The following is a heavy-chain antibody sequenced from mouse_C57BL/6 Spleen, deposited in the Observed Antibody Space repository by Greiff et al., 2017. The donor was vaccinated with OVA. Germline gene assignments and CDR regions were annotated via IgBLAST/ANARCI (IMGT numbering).Heavy chain of an antibody. D-gene: IGHD2-4*01. Sequence: VQLQQSGAELVRPGASVKLSCTASGFNITNYYMHWVKQRPEQGLEWIGRIDPEDGGTEYAPKFQGKATMTADTSSNTAYLQLSSLTSEDTAVYYCTTIDYDVAYWGQGTLVTVSA. J-gene: IGHJ3*01. V-gene: IGHV14-1*01. CDR2: IDPEDGGT. CDR1: GFNITNYY. CDR3: TTIDYDVAY.